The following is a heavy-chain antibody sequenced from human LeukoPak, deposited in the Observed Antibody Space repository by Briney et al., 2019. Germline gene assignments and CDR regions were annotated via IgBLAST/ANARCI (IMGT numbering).Heavy chain of an antibody. V-gene: IGHV4-61*02. J-gene: IGHJ3*02. Sequence: PSETLSLTCTVSGGSISSGSYYWSWLRQPAGKGLEWIGRIYTRGSTNYHPSLKSRVTISEDTAKSQFVLKLSSVTAADSAWYYCARGKRSSNGAFDIWGQGTMVTVPS. D-gene: IGHD6-6*01. CDR3: ARGKRSSNGAFDI. CDR2: IYTRGST. CDR1: GGSISSGSYY.